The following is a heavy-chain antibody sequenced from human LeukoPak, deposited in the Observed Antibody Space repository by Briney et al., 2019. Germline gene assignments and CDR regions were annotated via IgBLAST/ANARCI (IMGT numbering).Heavy chain of an antibody. CDR1: PFTFSSYG. V-gene: IGHV3-30*02. D-gene: IGHD6-19*01. Sequence: PGGSLRLSCAASPFTFSSYGMHWVRQAPGKGLEWVAYIQYDGSNQQYADSVKGRFTISRDNAKNSLYLQMNSLGAEDTAVYYCAKVLSGWRYWYFDLWGRGTLVTVSS. CDR2: IQYDGSNQ. J-gene: IGHJ2*01. CDR3: AKVLSGWRYWYFDL.